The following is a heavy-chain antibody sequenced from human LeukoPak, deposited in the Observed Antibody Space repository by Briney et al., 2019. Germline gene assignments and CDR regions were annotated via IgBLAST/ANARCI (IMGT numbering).Heavy chain of an antibody. V-gene: IGHV4-34*01. Sequence: SETLSRTCAVYGGSFSGYYWSWIRQPPGKGLEWIGEINHSGSTNYNPSLKSRVTISVDTSKNQFSLKLSSVTAADTAVYYCARGRYRYSSSWFDYWGQGTLVTVSS. CDR1: GGSFSGYY. J-gene: IGHJ4*02. CDR3: ARGRYRYSSSWFDY. D-gene: IGHD6-13*01. CDR2: INHSGST.